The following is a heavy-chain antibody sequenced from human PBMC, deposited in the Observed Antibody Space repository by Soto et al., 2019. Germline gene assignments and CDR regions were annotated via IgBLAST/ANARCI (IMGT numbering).Heavy chain of an antibody. Sequence: QVQLVESGGGVVQPGRSLRLSCAASGFTFSSYAMHWVRQAPGKGLEWVAVISYDGSNKYYADSVKGRFTISRDNSKNTLYLQMNSLRAEDTAVYYCARELLGGGYSYGRNAFDIWGQGTMVTVSS. CDR3: ARELLGGGYSYGRNAFDI. CDR1: GFTFSSYA. D-gene: IGHD5-18*01. V-gene: IGHV3-30-3*01. J-gene: IGHJ3*02. CDR2: ISYDGSNK.